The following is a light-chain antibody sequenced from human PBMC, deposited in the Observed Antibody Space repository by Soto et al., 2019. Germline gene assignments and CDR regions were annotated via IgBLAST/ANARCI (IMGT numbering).Light chain of an antibody. CDR2: GVS. CDR3: SSYTSSNTLV. J-gene: IGLJ3*02. V-gene: IGLV2-14*01. Sequence: QSVLTQPASVSASPGQSITISCTGGKNDIGSSDYVSWYQQHPGKAPKLIIYGVSNRPSGTSDRFSGSKSGNTASLTISGLQADDQADYYCSSYTSSNTLVFGGGTKVTVL. CDR1: KNDIGSSDY.